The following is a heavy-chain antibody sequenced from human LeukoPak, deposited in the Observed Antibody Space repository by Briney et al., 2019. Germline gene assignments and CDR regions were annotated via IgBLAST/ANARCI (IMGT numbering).Heavy chain of an antibody. D-gene: IGHD6-19*01. CDR3: ARGYSSGWEQGLDY. Sequence: SETLSLTCTVSGGSISSYYWSWIRQPAGKGLEWIGRIYTSGSTNYNPSLKSRVTISVDKSKNQFSLKLSSVTAADTAVYYCARGYSSGWEQGLDYWGQGTLVTVPS. J-gene: IGHJ4*02. V-gene: IGHV4-4*07. CDR2: IYTSGST. CDR1: GGSISSYY.